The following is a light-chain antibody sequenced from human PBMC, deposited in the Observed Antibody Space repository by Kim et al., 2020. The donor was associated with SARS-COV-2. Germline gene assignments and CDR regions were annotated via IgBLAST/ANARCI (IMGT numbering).Light chain of an antibody. CDR2: GAS. J-gene: IGKJ1*01. CDR1: QSVSSY. Sequence: SPGETATLSCRASQSVSSYLAWYQQKPGQAPRLLISGASTRATGIPARFSGSGSGTEFTLTISSLQSDDFALYYCQQYKNWPRGTFGQGTKVDIK. CDR3: QQYKNWPRGT. V-gene: IGKV3-15*01.